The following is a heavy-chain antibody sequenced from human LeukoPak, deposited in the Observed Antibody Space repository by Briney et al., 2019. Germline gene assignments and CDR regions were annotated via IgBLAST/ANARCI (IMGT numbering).Heavy chain of an antibody. CDR3: ARDRTLIR. V-gene: IGHV3-48*01. CDR2: MSSGRSAI. D-gene: IGHD3-22*01. CDR1: GFTFSSYS. J-gene: IGHJ4*02. Sequence: PGGSLRLSCAASGFTFSSYSMSWVRQAPGKGPEWVSYMSSGRSAIYYAGSVKGRFTIYRDNAKNSLYLQMNSLRAEDTAVYYCARDRTLIRWGQGTLVTVSS.